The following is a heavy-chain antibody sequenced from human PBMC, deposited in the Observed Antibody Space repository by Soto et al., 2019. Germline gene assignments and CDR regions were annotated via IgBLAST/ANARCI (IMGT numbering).Heavy chain of an antibody. Sequence: GGSLSLSCAASGFSFGSQWMSWVRQAPGKGLEWVAIMNQDGREKYYLDSVKGRFTISRNNAKNSLFLEMTSLGAEDTAMYYCVRELMTTTPAFWGQGTLVTVSS. CDR3: VRELMTTTPAF. CDR1: GFSFGSQW. V-gene: IGHV3-7*01. CDR2: MNQDGREK. D-gene: IGHD4-17*01. J-gene: IGHJ4*01.